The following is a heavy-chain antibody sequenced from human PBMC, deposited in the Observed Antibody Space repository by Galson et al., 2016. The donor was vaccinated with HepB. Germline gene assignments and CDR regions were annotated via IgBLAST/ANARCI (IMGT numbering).Heavy chain of an antibody. CDR1: GFTFSRYD. D-gene: IGHD6-13*01. J-gene: IGHJ6*02. V-gene: IGHV3-13*01. CDR3: ARVYSSSWYGPHEPYYYYGMDV. CDR2: IGTSGDT. Sequence: SLRLSCAASGFTFSRYDMHWVRQVPGRGLEWVSTIGTSGDTYYPDAVQGRFTISRDNAKNSLYLQMNRLSAEDTAVYYCARVYSSSWYGPHEPYYYYGMDVWGQGTTVTVSS.